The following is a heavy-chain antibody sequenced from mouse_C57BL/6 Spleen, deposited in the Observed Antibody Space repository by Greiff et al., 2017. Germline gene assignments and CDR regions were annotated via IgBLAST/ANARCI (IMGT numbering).Heavy chain of an antibody. CDR3: ARASYAHDQENAMDY. V-gene: IGHV5-4*03. D-gene: IGHD2-2*01. J-gene: IGHJ4*01. Sequence: EVMLVESGGGLVKPGGSLKLSCAASGFTFSSYAMSWVRQTPEKRLEWVATISDGGSYTYYPDNVKGRFTISRDNAKTNRYLQMSHLKSEDAAMYDCARASYAHDQENAMDYWGQGTSVTVSS. CDR2: ISDGGSYT. CDR1: GFTFSSYA.